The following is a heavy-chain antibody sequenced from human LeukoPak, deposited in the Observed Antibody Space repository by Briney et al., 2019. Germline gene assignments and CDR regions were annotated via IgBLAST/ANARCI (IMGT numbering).Heavy chain of an antibody. CDR3: ARRGNSYGSPEYFQH. D-gene: IGHD5-18*01. CDR2: IKQYGSEK. CDR1: GFTFSTYW. J-gene: IGHJ1*01. Sequence: GGSLRLSCTASGFTFSTYWMSWVRQAPGKGLEWVANIKQYGSEKYYVDSVKGRFTISRDNAKNSLYLQMNSLRAEDTAVYYCARRGNSYGSPEYFQHWGEGTLVTVSS. V-gene: IGHV3-7*02.